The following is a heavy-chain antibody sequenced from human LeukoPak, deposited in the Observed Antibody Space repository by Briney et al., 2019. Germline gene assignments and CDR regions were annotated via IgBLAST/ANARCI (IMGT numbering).Heavy chain of an antibody. J-gene: IGHJ4*02. CDR2: IYYSGST. CDR3: ARQGVAALFDY. D-gene: IGHD6-19*01. V-gene: IGHV4-39*01. Sequence: PSETLSLTYTVSGGSISSSSYYWGWIRQPPGKGLEWIGSIYYSGSTYYNPSLKSRVTISVDTSKNQFSLKLSSVTAADTAVYYCARQGVAALFDYWGQGTLVTVSS. CDR1: GGSISSSSYY.